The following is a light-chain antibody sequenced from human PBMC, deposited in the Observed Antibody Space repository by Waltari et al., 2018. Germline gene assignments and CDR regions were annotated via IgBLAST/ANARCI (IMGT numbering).Light chain of an antibody. V-gene: IGKV1-39*01. CDR2: GAS. CDR3: QQGYSTRFT. CDR1: NNINIY. Sequence: TCRASNNINIYLNWYQQKPGRAPKLLIHGASSLHTGVPSRFSGSGSGTDFTLTISSLQPEDFATYYCQQGYSTRFTFGPGTIVDMK. J-gene: IGKJ3*01.